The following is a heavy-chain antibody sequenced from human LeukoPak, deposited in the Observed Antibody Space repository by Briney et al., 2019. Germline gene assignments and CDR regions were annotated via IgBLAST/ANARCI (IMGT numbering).Heavy chain of an antibody. J-gene: IGHJ4*02. CDR3: ARVMDYGGDFDY. D-gene: IGHD4-23*01. Sequence: KPSQTLSLTCTVSGSSISSGGYYWSWIRQHPGKGLEWIGYIYYSGSTYYNPSLKSRVTISVDTSKNQFSLKLSSVTAADTAVYYCARVMDYGGDFDYWGQGTLVTVSS. CDR2: IYYSGST. CDR1: GSSISSGGYY. V-gene: IGHV4-31*03.